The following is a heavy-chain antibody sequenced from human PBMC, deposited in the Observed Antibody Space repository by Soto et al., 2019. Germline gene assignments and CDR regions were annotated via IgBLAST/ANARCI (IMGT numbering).Heavy chain of an antibody. J-gene: IGHJ6*02. D-gene: IGHD1-1*01. CDR2: IKQDGSEK. V-gene: IGHV3-7*01. Sequence: EVQLVESGGGLVQPGGSLRLSCAASGFTFSNFWMTWVRQAPGKGLEWVATIKQDGSEKHYVDSVKGRFSISRDNAKNSLDLQMNNLRVEDTAVYYCARDSGEMAGTYYHYGMDVWGRGTTITVSS. CDR3: ARDSGEMAGTYYHYGMDV. CDR1: GFTFSNFW.